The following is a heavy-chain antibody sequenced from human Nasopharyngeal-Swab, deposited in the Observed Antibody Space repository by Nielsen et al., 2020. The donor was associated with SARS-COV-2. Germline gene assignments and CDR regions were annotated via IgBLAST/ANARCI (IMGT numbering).Heavy chain of an antibody. V-gene: IGHV3-30*18. D-gene: IGHD6-19*01. CDR1: GFTFSTYG. J-gene: IGHJ4*02. CDR2: ISNDGNNK. CDR3: AKEVGVADMFDY. Sequence: GGSLRLSCAASGFTFSTYGMHWVRQAPGKGLEWVSVISNDGNNKYYAGSVKGRFTISRDNSKNTLYLQMNSLRAEETAVYYCAKEVGVADMFDYWGQGTLVTVSS.